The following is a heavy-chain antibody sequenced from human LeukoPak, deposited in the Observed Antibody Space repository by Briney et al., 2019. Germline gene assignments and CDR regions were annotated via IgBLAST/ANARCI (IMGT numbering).Heavy chain of an antibody. CDR2: VYISGST. Sequence: SETLSLTCTVFGGSISSGSYYWSWIRQPAGQGLEWIGHVYISGSTNNNPSLKSRVTISVDTSKNQFSLKLSSVTAADTAVYYCARGRYGSGYFDYWGQGTLVTVSS. V-gene: IGHV4-61*09. D-gene: IGHD3-10*01. CDR3: ARGRYGSGYFDY. CDR1: GGSISSGSYY. J-gene: IGHJ4*02.